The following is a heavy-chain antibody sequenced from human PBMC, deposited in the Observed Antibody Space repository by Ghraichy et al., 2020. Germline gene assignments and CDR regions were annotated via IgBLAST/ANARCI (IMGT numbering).Heavy chain of an antibody. D-gene: IGHD3-16*02. J-gene: IGHJ6*02. CDR1: GFTFSSYG. CDR3: AKDGSYDYVWGSYRYYYYGMDV. V-gene: IGHV3-30*02. Sequence: GGSLRLSCAASGFTFSSYGMHWVRQAPGKGLEWVAFIRYDGSNKYYADSVKGRFTISRDNSKNTLYLQMNSLRAEDTAVYYCAKDGSYDYVWGSYRYYYYGMDVWGQGTTVTVSS. CDR2: IRYDGSNK.